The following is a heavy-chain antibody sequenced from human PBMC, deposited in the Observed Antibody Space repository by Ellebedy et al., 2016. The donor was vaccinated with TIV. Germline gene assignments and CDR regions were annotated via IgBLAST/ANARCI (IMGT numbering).Heavy chain of an antibody. CDR1: GFTFSDYW. Sequence: GESLKIPCAASGFTFSDYWMSWVRQAPGKGLEWVSVIYSGGSTYYADSVKGRFTISRDNSKNTMYLQMNSLRAEDTAVYYCAGHGDRAMTHWGQGTLVTVSS. V-gene: IGHV3-66*04. J-gene: IGHJ4*02. D-gene: IGHD5-18*01. CDR2: IYSGGST. CDR3: AGHGDRAMTH.